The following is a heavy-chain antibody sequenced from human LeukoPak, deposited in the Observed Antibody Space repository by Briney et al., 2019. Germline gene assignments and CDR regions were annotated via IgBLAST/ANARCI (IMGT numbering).Heavy chain of an antibody. J-gene: IGHJ2*01. V-gene: IGHV3-74*01. CDR2: INSDGSST. CDR1: GFTFSSYW. D-gene: IGHD2-2*02. Sequence: GGSLRLSCAASGFTFSSYWMHWVRQAPGKGLVWVSRINSDGSSTSYADSVKGRFTISRDNAKNTLYLQMNSLRAEDTAVYYCADSILFHEDWYVDLWGRGTLVTVSS. CDR3: ADSILFHEDWYVDL.